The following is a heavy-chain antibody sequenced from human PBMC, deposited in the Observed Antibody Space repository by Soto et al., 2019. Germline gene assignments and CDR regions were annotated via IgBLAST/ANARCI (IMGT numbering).Heavy chain of an antibody. D-gene: IGHD5-12*01. J-gene: IGHJ2*01. V-gene: IGHV1-69*12. CDR3: ARGNHRWLQWWYFDL. CDR1: GGTFSNYP. Sequence: QVQLVQSGAEVKKPGSSVKVSCKASGGTFSNYPISWVRQAPGQGLEWMGGIIPIFGTVNYAQKFQGRVTITADEATSTAYMELSSLRYEDTAVYSWARGNHRWLQWWYFDLWGRGTLVTVSS. CDR2: IIPIFGTV.